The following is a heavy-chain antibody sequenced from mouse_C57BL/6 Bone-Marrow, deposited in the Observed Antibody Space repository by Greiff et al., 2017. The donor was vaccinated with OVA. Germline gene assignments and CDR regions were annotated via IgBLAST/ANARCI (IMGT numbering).Heavy chain of an antibody. D-gene: IGHD2-3*01. CDR2: IDPSDSYT. CDR3: AIYDGYYGFVY. CDR1: GYTFTSYW. Sequence: VQLQQPGAELVKPGASVKLSCKASGYTFTSYWMQWVKQRPGQGLEWIGEIDPSDSYTNYNQKFKGKATLTVDTSSSTAYMQLSSLTSEDSAVYYCAIYDGYYGFVYWGQGTLVTVSA. V-gene: IGHV1-50*01. J-gene: IGHJ3*01.